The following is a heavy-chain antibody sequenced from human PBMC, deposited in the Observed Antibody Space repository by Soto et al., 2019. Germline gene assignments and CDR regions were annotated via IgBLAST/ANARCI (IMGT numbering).Heavy chain of an antibody. CDR2: INHSGST. D-gene: IGHD3-10*01. CDR1: GGSFSGYY. V-gene: IGHV4-34*01. CDR3: ARGRSHHNWFDP. Sequence: QVQLQQWGAGLLKPSETLSLTCAVYGGSFSGYYWSWIRQPPGKGLEWIGEINHSGSTNYNPSLTSRVTISVDTSKNQFSLKLSSVTAADTAVYYCARGRSHHNWFDPWGQGTLVTVSS. J-gene: IGHJ5*02.